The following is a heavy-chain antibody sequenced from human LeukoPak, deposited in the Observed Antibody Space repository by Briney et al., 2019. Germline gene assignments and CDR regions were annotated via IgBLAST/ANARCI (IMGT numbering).Heavy chain of an antibody. J-gene: IGHJ4*02. CDR3: ATAIIVGAVWDY. D-gene: IGHD1-26*01. CDR2: INPSGGST. Sequence: ASVKVPCKASGYTFTSYYMHWVRQAPGQGLEWMGIINPSGGSTSYAQKFQGRVTMTRDTSTSTVYMELSSLRSEDTAVYYCATAIIVGAVWDYWGQGTLVTVSS. V-gene: IGHV1-46*01. CDR1: GYTFTSYY.